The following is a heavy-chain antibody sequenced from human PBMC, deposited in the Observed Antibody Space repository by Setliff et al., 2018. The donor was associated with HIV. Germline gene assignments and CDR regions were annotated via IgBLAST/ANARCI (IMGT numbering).Heavy chain of an antibody. D-gene: IGHD4-17*01. J-gene: IGHJ2*01. CDR2: INHSGST. V-gene: IGHV4-38-2*02. CDR3: VTMTTVIHWYFDL. Sequence: PSETLSLTCTVSGYSISSGYYWGWIRQPPGKGLEWIGEINHSGSTNYNPSLKSRVTISVDTSKNQFSLKLSSVTAADTAVYYCVTMTTVIHWYFDLWGRGTLVTAPQ. CDR1: GYSISSGYY.